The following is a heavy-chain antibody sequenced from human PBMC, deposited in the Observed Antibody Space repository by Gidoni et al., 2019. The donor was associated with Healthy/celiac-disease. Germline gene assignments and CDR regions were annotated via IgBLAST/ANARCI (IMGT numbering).Heavy chain of an antibody. CDR1: GGSFSGYY. D-gene: IGHD2-15*01. CDR3: ARGRCSGGSCYSAGYSYGYHYFDY. CDR2: INHSGRT. Sequence: QVQLQQWGAGRLKPSETLSLTCPAYGGSFSGYYWRWIRQPQGKGLEWIGEINHSGRTNHNPSLKSRVTISVDTSKNQFSLKLSSVTAADTAVYYCARGRCSGGSCYSAGYSYGYHYFDYWGQGTLVTVSS. J-gene: IGHJ4*02. V-gene: IGHV4-34*01.